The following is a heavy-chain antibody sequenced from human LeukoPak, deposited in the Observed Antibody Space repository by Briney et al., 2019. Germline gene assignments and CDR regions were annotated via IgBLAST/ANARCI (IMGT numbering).Heavy chain of an antibody. CDR2: ISYDGSNK. Sequence: PGGSLRLSCAASGFTFSSYSMHWVRQAPGKGLEWVAVISYDGSNKYYTDSVKGRFTISRDNSKNTLYLQMNSLRAEDTAVYYCASPGGIAAAGVPDWFDPWGQGTLVTVSS. V-gene: IGHV3-30*03. D-gene: IGHD6-13*01. CDR1: GFTFSSYS. CDR3: ASPGGIAAAGVPDWFDP. J-gene: IGHJ5*02.